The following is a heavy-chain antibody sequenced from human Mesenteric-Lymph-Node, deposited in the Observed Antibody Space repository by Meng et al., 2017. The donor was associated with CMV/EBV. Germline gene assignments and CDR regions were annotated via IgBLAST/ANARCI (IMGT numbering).Heavy chain of an antibody. Sequence: SGPTLVKPTETLTLTCTVSGFSLSNARMGVSWIRQPPGKALEWLAHIFSNDEKSYSTSLKSRLTISKDTSKSQVVLTMTNMDPVDTATYYCARAGYCTNGVCPRAFGYWGQGTLVTVSS. D-gene: IGHD2-8*01. CDR3: ARAGYCTNGVCPRAFGY. J-gene: IGHJ4*02. CDR1: GFSLSNARMG. CDR2: IFSNDEK. V-gene: IGHV2-26*01.